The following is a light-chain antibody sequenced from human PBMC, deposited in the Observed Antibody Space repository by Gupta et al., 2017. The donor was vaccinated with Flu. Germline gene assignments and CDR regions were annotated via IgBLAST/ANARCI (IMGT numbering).Light chain of an antibody. J-gene: IGLJ1*01. CDR1: SSAVGGYDF. Sequence: SSTTSSTCSSSAVGGYDFFSCYQQHPDNALLLFIYDVSRRPSGVPDLFSASKSSTTAPLTISGVQAEDEAYYYCCSFASGFYVFGTGTKVTVL. CDR2: DVS. V-gene: IGLV2-11*01. CDR3: CSFASGFYV.